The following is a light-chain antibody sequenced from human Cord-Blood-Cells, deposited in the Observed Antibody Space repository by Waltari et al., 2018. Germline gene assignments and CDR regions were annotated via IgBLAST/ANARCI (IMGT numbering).Light chain of an antibody. J-gene: IGKJ4*01. V-gene: IGKV3-11*01. Sequence: EIVLTQSPATLSLSPGERFTLSCRASQSVSSYLAWYQQKPGQAPRLLIYDASNRATGIPARFSGSGSGTDFTLTISSLEPEDFAVYYCQQRSNWLTFGGGTKVEIK. CDR1: QSVSSY. CDR3: QQRSNWLT. CDR2: DAS.